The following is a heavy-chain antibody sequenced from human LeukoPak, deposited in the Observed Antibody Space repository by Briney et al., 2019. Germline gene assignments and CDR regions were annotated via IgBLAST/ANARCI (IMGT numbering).Heavy chain of an antibody. Sequence: ASVKVSCKASGYSFTSYGLSWVRQAPGQGLEWMGWINPNSGGPIYAQKFQSRVTMTRDTSISTAYMELSRLRSDDTAVYYCARALTAGYDSSGYPLLYWGQGTLVTVSS. D-gene: IGHD3-22*01. CDR2: INPNSGGP. CDR1: GYSFTSYG. J-gene: IGHJ4*02. V-gene: IGHV1-2*02. CDR3: ARALTAGYDSSGYPLLY.